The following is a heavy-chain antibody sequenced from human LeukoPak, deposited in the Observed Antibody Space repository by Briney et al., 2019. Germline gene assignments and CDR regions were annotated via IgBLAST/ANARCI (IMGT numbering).Heavy chain of an antibody. CDR3: ARDCAYYDFWSGYSYNYMDV. V-gene: IGHV3-11*04. J-gene: IGHJ6*03. D-gene: IGHD3-3*01. CDR2: ISSSVSTI. Sequence: GGSLSLSCAASGFTFSDYYMSWIRQAPGQGLEWVSYISSSVSTIYYADSVKGRFTISRESAKNSLYLQMNSLRAEDTAVYYCARDCAYYDFWSGYSYNYMDVWGKGTTVTVSS. CDR1: GFTFSDYY.